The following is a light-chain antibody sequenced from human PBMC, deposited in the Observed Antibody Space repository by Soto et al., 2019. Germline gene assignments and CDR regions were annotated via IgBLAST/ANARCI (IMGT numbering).Light chain of an antibody. V-gene: IGLV1-44*01. CDR2: SNN. Sequence: LTQPPSASGTXXXXXTISCSGSSSNIGSNTVNWYQQLPGTAPKLLIYSNNQRPSGVPDRFSGSKSGASASLAISGLQSEDEADYYCAAWDDSLNGYVFGTGTKVTVL. CDR3: AAWDDSLNGYV. J-gene: IGLJ1*01. CDR1: SSNIGSNT.